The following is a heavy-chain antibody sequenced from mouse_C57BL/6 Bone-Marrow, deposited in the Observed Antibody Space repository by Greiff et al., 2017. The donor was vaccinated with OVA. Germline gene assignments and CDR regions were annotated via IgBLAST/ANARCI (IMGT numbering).Heavy chain of an antibody. CDR2: IDTETGGT. D-gene: IGHD1-1*01. V-gene: IGHV1-15*01. CDR3: TDYYGSNYDCAMDD. J-gene: IGHJ4*01. CDR1: GYTFTDYE. Sequence: QVQLQQSGAELVRPGASVTLSCKASGYTFTDYEMHWVKQTPVNGLEWIGAIDTETGGTAYNQKFKGKAILTADKSSSTAYMELRSLTSEDSAVYYCTDYYGSNYDCAMDDWGQGTSVTVSS.